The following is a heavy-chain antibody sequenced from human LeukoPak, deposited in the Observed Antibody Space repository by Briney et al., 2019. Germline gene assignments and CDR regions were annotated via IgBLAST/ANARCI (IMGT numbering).Heavy chain of an antibody. J-gene: IGHJ4*02. D-gene: IGHD2-15*01. CDR1: GFTFSSYW. CDR3: ARVEVVVVAATPFDY. Sequence: GGSLRLSCAASGFTFSSYWMSWVRQAPGMGLEWVANIKQDGSEKYYMDSVKGRFTISRDNAKNLLYLQMNSLRAEDTAVYYCARVEVVVVAATPFDYWGQGTLVTVSS. V-gene: IGHV3-7*01. CDR2: IKQDGSEK.